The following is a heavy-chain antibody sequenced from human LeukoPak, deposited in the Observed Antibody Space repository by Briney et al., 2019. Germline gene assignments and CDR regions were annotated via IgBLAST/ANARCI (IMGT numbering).Heavy chain of an antibody. CDR3: ARVVSGLDAFDI. J-gene: IGHJ3*02. Sequence: SGTLSLTCAVSGGSISSSSYWWSWVRQPPGKGLEWIGDIYHGGSTNYNPSLKSRVTISVDKSKNQFSLKLTSVTAADTAVYYCARVVSGLDAFDIWGQGTMVTVSS. D-gene: IGHD3-3*01. CDR1: GGSISSSSYW. CDR2: IYHGGST. V-gene: IGHV4-4*02.